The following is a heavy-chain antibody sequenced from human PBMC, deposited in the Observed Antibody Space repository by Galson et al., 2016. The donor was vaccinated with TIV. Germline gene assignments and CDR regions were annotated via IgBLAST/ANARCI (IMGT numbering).Heavy chain of an antibody. CDR1: GITFSSYA. CDR2: IIRIFGTS. V-gene: IGHV1-69*05. D-gene: IGHD2/OR15-2a*01. Sequence: SVKVSCKASGITFSSYAVSWVRQAPGQGLEWMGGIIRIFGTSNYAQKFQGRVTITTDESTRTAYMELSSLTSEDTAVYFFAKYISVEYKEAFDIWGQGTMVTGSS. J-gene: IGHJ3*02. CDR3: AKYISVEYKEAFDI.